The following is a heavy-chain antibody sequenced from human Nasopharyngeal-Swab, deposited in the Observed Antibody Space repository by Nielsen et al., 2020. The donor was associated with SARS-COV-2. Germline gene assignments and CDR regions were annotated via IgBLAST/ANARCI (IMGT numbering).Heavy chain of an antibody. CDR1: GYSISSGYY. V-gene: IGHV4-38-2*01. CDR2: IHHSGST. Sequence: ESLKISCAVSGYSISSGYYWGWIRQPPGKGLEWIGSIHHSGSTYYNPSLKSRVTISVDTSKNQFSLKLSSVTAADTAVYYCARLGRSMIVVVIRPGYFDLWGRGTLVTVSS. J-gene: IGHJ2*01. D-gene: IGHD3-22*01. CDR3: ARLGRSMIVVVIRPGYFDL.